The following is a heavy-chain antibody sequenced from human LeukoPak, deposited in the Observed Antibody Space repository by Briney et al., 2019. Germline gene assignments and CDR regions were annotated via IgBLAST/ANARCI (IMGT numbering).Heavy chain of an antibody. CDR1: GGSISSYY. Sequence: SETLSLTCTVSGGSISSYYWSWIRQPPGKGLEWIGEINHSGSTNYNPSLKSRVTISVDTSKNQFSLKLSSVTAADTAVYYCARRRSRYDSSGYYLFDYWGQGTLVTVSS. V-gene: IGHV4-34*01. J-gene: IGHJ4*02. CDR3: ARRRSRYDSSGYYLFDY. D-gene: IGHD3-22*01. CDR2: INHSGST.